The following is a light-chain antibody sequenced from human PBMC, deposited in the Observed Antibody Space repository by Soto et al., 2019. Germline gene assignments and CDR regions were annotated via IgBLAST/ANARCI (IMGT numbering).Light chain of an antibody. CDR3: CSYAGSYTHYV. V-gene: IGLV2-11*01. CDR2: DVS. Sequence: QSALTQPRSVSGSPGQSVTISCTGTSSDVGGYNYVSCYQQHPGKAPKLMIYDVSKRPSGVPDRFSGSKSGNTASLTISGLQAEDEADYYCCSYAGSYTHYVFGTGTKLTVL. CDR1: SSDVGGYNY. J-gene: IGLJ1*01.